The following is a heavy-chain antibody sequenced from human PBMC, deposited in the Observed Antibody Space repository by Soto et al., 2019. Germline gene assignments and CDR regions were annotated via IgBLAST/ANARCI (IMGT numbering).Heavy chain of an antibody. CDR1: GFTFNTW. V-gene: IGHV3-74*01. D-gene: IGHD2-21*02. Sequence: GGSLRLSCAASGFTFNTWMHWVRQAPGEGLVWVSSIDSDGSITSYADSVKGRFTISRDNAKNRLYLQMNSLRAEDTAVYYCATLGLQQAFWGQGTLVTVSS. CDR2: IDSDGSIT. CDR3: ATLGLQQAF. J-gene: IGHJ4*02.